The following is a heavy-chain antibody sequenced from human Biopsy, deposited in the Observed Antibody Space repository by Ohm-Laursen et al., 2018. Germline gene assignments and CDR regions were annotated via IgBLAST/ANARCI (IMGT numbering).Heavy chain of an antibody. CDR2: SSGGGTL. CDR3: ARDTQWSPYSMED. Sequence: SLRLSCAASGFSFSYYHMSWIRQAPGRGLGWVSYSSGGGTLYYGDSMKGRVTISRDNAKNSLYLQMHSLRAEDTAVYYCARDTQWSPYSMEDWGQGTTVTVSS. CDR1: GFSFSYYH. D-gene: IGHD6-19*01. J-gene: IGHJ6*02. V-gene: IGHV3-11*01.